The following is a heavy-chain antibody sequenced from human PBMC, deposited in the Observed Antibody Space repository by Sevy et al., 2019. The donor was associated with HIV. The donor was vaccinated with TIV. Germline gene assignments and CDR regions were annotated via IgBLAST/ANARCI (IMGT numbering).Heavy chain of an antibody. Sequence: GGSLRLSCAASGFTFSSYWMSWVRQAPGKGLEWVANIKQDRSEKYYVDSVKGRFTISRDNAKNSLYLQMNSLRAEDTAVYYCARDGAFYDYVWGSYRRDAFDIWGQGTMVTVSS. J-gene: IGHJ3*02. CDR1: GFTFSSYW. V-gene: IGHV3-7*03. CDR2: IKQDRSEK. D-gene: IGHD3-16*02. CDR3: ARDGAFYDYVWGSYRRDAFDI.